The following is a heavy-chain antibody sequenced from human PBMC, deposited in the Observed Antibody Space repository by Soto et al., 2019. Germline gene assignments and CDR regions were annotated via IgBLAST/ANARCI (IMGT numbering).Heavy chain of an antibody. Sequence: GASVKVSCKASGYTFTSYYMHWVRQAPGQGLEWMGIINPSGGSTSYAQKFQGRVTMTRDTSTSTVYMELSSLRSEDTAVYYCAGVRGSSWYDYYYMDVWGKGTTVTVSS. V-gene: IGHV1-46*01. CDR3: AGVRGSSWYDYYYMDV. CDR2: INPSGGST. J-gene: IGHJ6*03. D-gene: IGHD6-13*01. CDR1: GYTFTSYY.